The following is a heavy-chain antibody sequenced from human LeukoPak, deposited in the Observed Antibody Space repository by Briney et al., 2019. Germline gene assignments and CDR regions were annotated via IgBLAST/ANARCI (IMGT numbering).Heavy chain of an antibody. D-gene: IGHD7-27*01. CDR1: GITFSTSG. CDR2: IWYDGSQK. V-gene: IGHV3-33*06. J-gene: IGHJ4*02. CDR3: AKDTGHLILGDY. Sequence: PGGSLRLSCVASGITFSTSGMHWVRQAPGKGLEWVAVIWYDGSQKYYADSVKGRFTISRDNSKDTLFLQMNSLTLEDTAVYYCAKDTGHLILGDYWGQGTLVIVSS.